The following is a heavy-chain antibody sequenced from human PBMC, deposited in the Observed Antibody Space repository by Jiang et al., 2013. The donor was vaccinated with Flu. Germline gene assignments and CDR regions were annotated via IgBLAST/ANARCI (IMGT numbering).Heavy chain of an antibody. CDR3: ARDLGQQLVPYFYFDY. CDR2: IYYSGST. J-gene: IGHJ4*02. CDR1: GGSISSYY. V-gene: IGHV4-59*13. Sequence: GPGLVKPSETLSLTCTVSGGSISSYYWSWIRQPPGKGLEWIGYIYYSGSTNYNPSLKSRVTISVDTSKNQFSLKLSSVTAADTAVYYCARDLGQQLVPYFYFDYWGQGTLVTVSS. D-gene: IGHD6-6*01.